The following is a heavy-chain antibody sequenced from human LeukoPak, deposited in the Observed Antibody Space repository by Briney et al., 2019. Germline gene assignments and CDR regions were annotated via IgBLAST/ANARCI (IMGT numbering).Heavy chain of an antibody. Sequence: GGSLRLSCVASGFTLRSYVMNWVRQTPGKGLEWVSSISGSGDSTFYADSVKGRFSISRDNSKNTLYLQVNGLRTEDTAVYYCVRDFRFLEDYWGQGTLVTVSS. J-gene: IGHJ4*02. CDR1: GFTLRSYV. CDR2: ISGSGDST. CDR3: VRDFRFLEDY. V-gene: IGHV3-23*01. D-gene: IGHD3-3*01.